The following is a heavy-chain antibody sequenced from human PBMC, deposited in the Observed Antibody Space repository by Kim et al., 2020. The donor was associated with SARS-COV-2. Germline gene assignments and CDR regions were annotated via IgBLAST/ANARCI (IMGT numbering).Heavy chain of an antibody. D-gene: IGHD6-19*01. V-gene: IGHV3-30*04. J-gene: IGHJ3*02. CDR2: ISYDGSNK. Sequence: GGSLRLSCAASGFTFSSYAMHWVRQAPGKGLEWVAVISYDGSNKYYVDSVKGRFTISRDNSKNTLYLQMNSLRAEDTAVYYGARQESSGWFDAFDIWGQGTMVTVSS. CDR3: ARQESSGWFDAFDI. CDR1: GFTFSSYA.